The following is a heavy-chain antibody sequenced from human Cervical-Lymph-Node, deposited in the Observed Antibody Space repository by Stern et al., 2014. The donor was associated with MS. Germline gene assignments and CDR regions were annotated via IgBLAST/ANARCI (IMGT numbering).Heavy chain of an antibody. CDR1: GFTVSRDY. Sequence: EVQLEESGGGVIQPGGSLRLSCTASGFTVSRDYMTWVRQAPGTGLDWVAVITNVGSTFYTDSVKGRFTISRDDSKNTVYLHMTSLRAEDTAMYYCARDTSSPERSDWWGQGTLVTVSS. J-gene: IGHJ4*02. CDR2: ITNVGST. D-gene: IGHD1-1*01. CDR3: ARDTSSPERSDW. V-gene: IGHV3-53*01.